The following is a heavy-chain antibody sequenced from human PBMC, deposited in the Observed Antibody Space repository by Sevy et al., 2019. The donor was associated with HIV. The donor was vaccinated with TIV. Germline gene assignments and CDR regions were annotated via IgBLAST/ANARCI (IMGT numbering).Heavy chain of an antibody. D-gene: IGHD2-15*01. V-gene: IGHV3-53*01. CDR3: ARVGYCRGGTCFSGFYYAMDV. CDR1: GFTLTNEF. CDR2: VYSGGAT. J-gene: IGHJ6*02. Sequence: GGSLRLSCAVSGFTLTNEFFSWVRQAPGKGLEWVAVVYSGGATYYADSVKGRFTISRDKSKSTLYLQMKILRAEDTAVYYCARVGYCRGGTCFSGFYYAMDVWGQGTTVTVSS.